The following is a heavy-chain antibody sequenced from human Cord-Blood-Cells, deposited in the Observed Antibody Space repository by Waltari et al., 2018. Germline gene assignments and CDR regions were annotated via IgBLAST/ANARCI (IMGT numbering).Heavy chain of an antibody. Sequence: QVQLVQSGAEVKKPGASVKVSCKASGYTFTGYYMHWVRQAPGQGLEWMGWINPNSGGTNYAQKVQGRVTMTRDTSISTAYMELSRLRSDDTAVYYCARGGIEYSSSLVNPYYFDYWGQGTLVTVSS. CDR2: INPNSGGT. V-gene: IGHV1-2*02. D-gene: IGHD6-6*01. CDR3: ARGGIEYSSSLVNPYYFDY. CDR1: GYTFTGYY. J-gene: IGHJ4*02.